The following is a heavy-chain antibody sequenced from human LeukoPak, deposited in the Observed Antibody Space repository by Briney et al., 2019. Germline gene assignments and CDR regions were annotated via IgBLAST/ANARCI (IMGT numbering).Heavy chain of an antibody. Sequence: GGSLRLSCAASGFTFSNYAMSWVRQAPGKGLEWVSVIRGSDDNTYYADSVKGRFTISRDNSRNTLSLQMNSLRAEDTAVYYCAKVPYTSSNYYFDYWGQGTLVSVSS. CDR2: IRGSDDNT. CDR1: GFTFSNYA. V-gene: IGHV3-23*01. D-gene: IGHD5-18*01. J-gene: IGHJ4*02. CDR3: AKVPYTSSNYYFDY.